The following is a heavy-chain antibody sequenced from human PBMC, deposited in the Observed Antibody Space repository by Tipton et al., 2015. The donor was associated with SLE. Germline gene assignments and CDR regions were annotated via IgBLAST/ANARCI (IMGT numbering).Heavy chain of an antibody. CDR3: ARDTNDSSGSPPWGPPNRYAFDI. Sequence: QLVQSGAEVKKPGASVKVSCKASGYTFTSYGISWVRQAPGQGLECMGWSSAYNVNTNYAQKLQGRVTMTTDTSTSTAYMGLRSLRYDDTAVYYCARDTNDSSGSPPWGPPNRYAFDIWGQGTMVTVSS. D-gene: IGHD3-22*01. CDR2: SSAYNVNT. V-gene: IGHV1-18*01. CDR1: GYTFTSYG. J-gene: IGHJ3*02.